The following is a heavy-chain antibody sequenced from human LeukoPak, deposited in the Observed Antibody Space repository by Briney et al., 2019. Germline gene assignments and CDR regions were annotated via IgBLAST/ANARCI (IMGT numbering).Heavy chain of an antibody. D-gene: IGHD3-3*01. V-gene: IGHV4-39*01. CDR3: QSRFLEWLLDY. J-gene: IGHJ4*02. CDR1: GDSIRSNNYY. CDR2: IYDTGST. Sequence: PSETLSLTCTVSGDSIRSNNYYWGWIRQPPGKGLEWIGSIYDTGSTFYNPSLKSRVIISVDTSKNQFSLKLSSVTAADTAVYYCQSRFLEWLLDYWGQGTLVTVSS.